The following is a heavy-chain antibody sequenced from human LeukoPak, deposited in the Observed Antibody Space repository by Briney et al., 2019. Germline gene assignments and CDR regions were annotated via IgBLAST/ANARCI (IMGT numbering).Heavy chain of an antibody. J-gene: IGHJ1*01. Sequence: GGSLRLSCVASGFTFSSHSMNWVRQAPGKGLEWVASISSGSTIYYADSVKGRFTISRDNAKNSLYLQMNSLRAEDTAVYYCARAGKWWPGCFQHWGQGTLVTVSS. D-gene: IGHD2-15*01. CDR1: GFTFSSHS. CDR3: ARAGKWWPGCFQH. V-gene: IGHV3-69-1*02. CDR2: ISSGSTI.